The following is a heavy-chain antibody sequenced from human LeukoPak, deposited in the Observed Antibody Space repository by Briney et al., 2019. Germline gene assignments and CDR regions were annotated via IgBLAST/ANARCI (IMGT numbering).Heavy chain of an antibody. Sequence: PGGSLRLSCAASGFTFSTHGMTWVRQAPGKGLEWYSIISDNGDYRYYTDSVKGRFTISRDNSKNTVYMQMDSLRTDDTAIYYCAKDRGYHDKTGYRTFDYWGRGTLVTVSS. J-gene: IGHJ4*02. CDR3: AKDRGYHDKTGYRTFDY. CDR1: GFTFSTHG. V-gene: IGHV3-23*01. D-gene: IGHD3-9*01. CDR2: ISDNGDYR.